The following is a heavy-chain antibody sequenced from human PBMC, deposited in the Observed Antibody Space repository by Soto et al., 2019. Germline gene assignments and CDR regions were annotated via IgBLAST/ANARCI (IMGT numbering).Heavy chain of an antibody. CDR1: GFMFGSYA. J-gene: IGHJ5*01. D-gene: IGHD6-19*01. CDR3: AKARKYSSPYDS. Sequence: TGGSLRLSCATSGFMFGSYAMNWVRQAPGKGLEWVSVISGGGSTTNYADSVRGRFTTSRDSSTDTVYLQMYSLRVEDTAVYYCAKARKYSSPYDSWGQGTLVTVSS. V-gene: IGHV3-23*01. CDR2: ISGGGSTT.